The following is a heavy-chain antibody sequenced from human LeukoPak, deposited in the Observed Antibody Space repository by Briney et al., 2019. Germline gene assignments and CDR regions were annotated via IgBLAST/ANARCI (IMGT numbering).Heavy chain of an antibody. CDR1: GGSISSHY. V-gene: IGHV4-59*11. CDR2: IYYSGST. D-gene: IGHD3-22*01. CDR3: AKDHSPDYYASSGYYGYDWFDP. Sequence: SETLSLTCTVSGGSISSHYWSWIRQPPGKGLEWIGYIYYSGSTNYNPSLKSRVTISVDTSKDQFSLQLSSVTAADTAVYYCAKDHSPDYYASSGYYGYDWFDPWGQGTLVTVSS. J-gene: IGHJ5*02.